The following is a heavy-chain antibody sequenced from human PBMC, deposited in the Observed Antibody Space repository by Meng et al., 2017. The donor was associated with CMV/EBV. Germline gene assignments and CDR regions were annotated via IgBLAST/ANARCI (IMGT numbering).Heavy chain of an antibody. Sequence: ASVKVSCKASGYTFTSYGISWVRQAPGQGLEWMGWISAYNGNTNYAQKLQGRVTMTTDTSTNTAYMELRSLRSDDTAVYYCAREGSSWYGLYYYYGMDVWGQGTTVTVSS. V-gene: IGHV1-18*01. CDR1: GYTFTSYG. CDR2: ISAYNGNT. CDR3: AREGSSWYGLYYYYGMDV. D-gene: IGHD6-13*01. J-gene: IGHJ6*02.